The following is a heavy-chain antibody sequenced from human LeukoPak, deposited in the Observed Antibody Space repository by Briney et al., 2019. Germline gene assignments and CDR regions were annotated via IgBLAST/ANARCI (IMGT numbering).Heavy chain of an antibody. CDR1: GGSISSGGYY. Sequence: PSETLSLTCTVSGGSISSGGYYWSWIRQHPGKGLEWIGYIYYSGSTYYNPSLKSRVTISVDTSKTQFSLKLSSVTAADTAVYYCARNLFYFDSSGQYDAFDIWGRGTMVTVSS. CDR3: ARNLFYFDSSGQYDAFDI. V-gene: IGHV4-31*03. D-gene: IGHD3-22*01. J-gene: IGHJ3*02. CDR2: IYYSGST.